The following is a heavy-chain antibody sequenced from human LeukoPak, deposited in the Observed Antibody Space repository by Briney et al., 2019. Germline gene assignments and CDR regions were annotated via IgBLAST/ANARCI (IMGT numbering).Heavy chain of an antibody. J-gene: IGHJ6*03. CDR1: GGSFSGYY. V-gene: IGHV4-34*01. CDR2: INHSGST. CDR3: ARGIAAHGGYYYYYYYMDV. D-gene: IGHD6-6*01. Sequence: SETLSLTCAVYGGSFSGYYWSWIRQPPGKGLEWIGEINHSGSTNYNPSLKSRVTISVDTSKNQFSLKLRSVTAADTAVYYGARGIAAHGGYYYYYYYMDVWGKGTTVTVSS.